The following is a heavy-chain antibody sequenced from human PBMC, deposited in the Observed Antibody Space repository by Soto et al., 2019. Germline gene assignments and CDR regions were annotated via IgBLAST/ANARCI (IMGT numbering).Heavy chain of an antibody. CDR1: GYSFTSYW. CDR3: ASLPYNWNDGNAFDI. CDR2: IYPGDSDT. J-gene: IGHJ3*02. D-gene: IGHD1-20*01. Sequence: PGESLKISCKGSGYSFTSYWIGWVRQMPGKGLEWMGIIYPGDSDTRYSPSFQGQVTISADKSISTAYLQWSSLKASDTAMYYCASLPYNWNDGNAFDIRGQGTMVTVSS. V-gene: IGHV5-51*01.